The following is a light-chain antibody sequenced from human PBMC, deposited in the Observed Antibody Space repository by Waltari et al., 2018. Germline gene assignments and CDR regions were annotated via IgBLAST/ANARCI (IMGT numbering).Light chain of an antibody. Sequence: QSALTQPASVSGSPGQSITIPCTGTSSAIGGYNYVSWYQQHPAKAPKLLIYDVINRPGGVSDRFSGSKSGKTASLTISGLQAEDEADYYCSSYAPSRTVFGGGTKLTVL. J-gene: IGLJ2*01. CDR3: SSYAPSRTV. CDR1: SSAIGGYNY. V-gene: IGLV2-14*03. CDR2: DVI.